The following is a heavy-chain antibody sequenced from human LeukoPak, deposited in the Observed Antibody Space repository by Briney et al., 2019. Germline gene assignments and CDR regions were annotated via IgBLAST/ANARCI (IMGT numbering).Heavy chain of an antibody. CDR1: GASLSRSTYY. Sequence: SETLSLTCSVSGASLSRSTYYWGWIRQPPGKGLEWIGSVFHTGTAYYNPSLRSRVTISVDTSKNQFSLKLSFVTAADTAVYYCTKNDVGDYGTWGQGTLVIVSS. D-gene: IGHD4-17*01. J-gene: IGHJ5*02. V-gene: IGHV4-39*01. CDR2: VFHTGTA. CDR3: TKNDVGDYGT.